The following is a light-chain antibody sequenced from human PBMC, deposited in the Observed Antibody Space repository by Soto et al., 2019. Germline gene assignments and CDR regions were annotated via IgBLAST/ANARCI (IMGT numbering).Light chain of an antibody. J-gene: IGLJ1*01. CDR3: QSYDSSVTLRV. Sequence: QPVLTQPPSVSGAPGQRVTISCTGSSSNIGAGYDVHWYQQLPGTAPKLLIYGNSNRPSGVPDRFSGSKSGTSASLAITGLQADDGADYYCQSYDSSVTLRVFGTATKLTVL. V-gene: IGLV1-40*01. CDR2: GNS. CDR1: SSNIGAGYD.